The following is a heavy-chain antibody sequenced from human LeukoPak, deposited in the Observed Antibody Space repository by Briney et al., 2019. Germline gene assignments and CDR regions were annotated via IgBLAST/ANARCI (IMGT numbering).Heavy chain of an antibody. Sequence: SETLSLTCTVSGGSISSSSYYWGWIRQPPGKGLEWIGSIYYSGSTYYNPSLKSRLTISVDTSKNQFSLKLTSVTAADTAVYYCARMSPRLRRLTLTTTKGFDYWGQGTLVTVSS. D-gene: IGHD4-17*01. V-gene: IGHV4-39*07. CDR3: ARMSPRLRRLTLTTTKGFDY. J-gene: IGHJ4*02. CDR2: IYYSGST. CDR1: GGSISSSSYY.